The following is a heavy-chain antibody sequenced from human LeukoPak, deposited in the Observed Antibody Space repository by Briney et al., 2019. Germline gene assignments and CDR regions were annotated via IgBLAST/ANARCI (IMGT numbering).Heavy chain of an antibody. CDR3: ARDGFVVVATYYGMDV. Sequence: GGSLRLSCAASGFTFSSYWMSWVRQAPGKRLEWVANIKQDGSEKYYVDSVKGRFTISRDNAKNSLYLQMNSLRAEDTAVYYCARDGFVVVATYYGMDVWGQGTTVTVSS. CDR2: IKQDGSEK. J-gene: IGHJ6*02. D-gene: IGHD2-15*01. V-gene: IGHV3-7*03. CDR1: GFTFSSYW.